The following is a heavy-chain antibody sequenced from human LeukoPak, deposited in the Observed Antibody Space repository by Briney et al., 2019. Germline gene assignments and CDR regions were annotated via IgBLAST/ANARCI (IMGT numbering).Heavy chain of an antibody. J-gene: IGHJ4*02. CDR1: AFTFSAYA. V-gene: IGHV3-30*02. Sequence: GGSLRLSCAASAFTFSAYAMHWIRQAPGRGLEWVAFVRYGGNIKYYADSVKGRFTISRDNAKNSLYLQMNSLRAEDTALYYCARAVYYYDSSGYYYFDYWGQGTLVTVSS. D-gene: IGHD3-22*01. CDR2: VRYGGNIK. CDR3: ARAVYYYDSSGYYYFDY.